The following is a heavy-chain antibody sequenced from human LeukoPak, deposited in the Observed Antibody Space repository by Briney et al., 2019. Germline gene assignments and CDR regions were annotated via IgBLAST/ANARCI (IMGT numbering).Heavy chain of an antibody. Sequence: GGSLRLSCVASGFTFSSRDWMTWVRQAPGKGLEWVANIKQDGSEKNYVDSVKGRFTISRDNSKNTLYLQMNSLRAEDTAVYYCAKVSGYSYGHDAFDIWGQGTMVTVSS. V-gene: IGHV3-7*01. D-gene: IGHD5-18*01. CDR2: IKQDGSEK. J-gene: IGHJ3*02. CDR1: GFTFSSRDW. CDR3: AKVSGYSYGHDAFDI.